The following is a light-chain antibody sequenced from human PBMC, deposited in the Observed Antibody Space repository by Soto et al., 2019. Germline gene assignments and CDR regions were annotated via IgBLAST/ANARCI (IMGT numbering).Light chain of an antibody. V-gene: IGLV1-51*02. Sequence: QSVLTQPPSVSAAPGQKVTITCSGSSSNIGSNWLSWYQQLPGTAPKLLIYENNKRPSGIPDRFSGSKSGTSATLGITGLQTGDEADYYCGTWDSSLSAGVFGPGTQLTVL. J-gene: IGLJ1*01. CDR1: SSNIGSNW. CDR2: ENN. CDR3: GTWDSSLSAGV.